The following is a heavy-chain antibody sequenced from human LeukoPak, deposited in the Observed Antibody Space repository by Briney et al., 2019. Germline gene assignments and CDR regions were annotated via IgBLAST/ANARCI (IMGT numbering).Heavy chain of an antibody. J-gene: IGHJ4*02. Sequence: PGGSLRLSCAASGFTFSIYGMHWVRQAPGKGLEWVAFIRYDGSNKYYADSVKGRFTISRDNSKNTLYLQMNSLRAEDTAVYYCASGDISYPPLWGQGTLVTVSS. CDR3: ASGDISYPPL. CDR2: IRYDGSNK. D-gene: IGHD2-15*01. V-gene: IGHV3-30*02. CDR1: GFTFSIYG.